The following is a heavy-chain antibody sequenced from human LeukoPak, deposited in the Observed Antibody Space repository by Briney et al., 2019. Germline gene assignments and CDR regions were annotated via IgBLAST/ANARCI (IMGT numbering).Heavy chain of an antibody. Sequence: ASVKVSCKASGYTFTSYGISWVRQAPGQGHEWMGWISAYNGNTNYAQKLQGRVTMTTDTSTSTAYMELRSLRSDDTAVYYCASNLPYYYDSSGPITNAFDIWGQGTMVTVSS. CDR2: ISAYNGNT. V-gene: IGHV1-18*01. J-gene: IGHJ3*02. CDR3: ASNLPYYYDSSGPITNAFDI. D-gene: IGHD3-22*01. CDR1: GYTFTSYG.